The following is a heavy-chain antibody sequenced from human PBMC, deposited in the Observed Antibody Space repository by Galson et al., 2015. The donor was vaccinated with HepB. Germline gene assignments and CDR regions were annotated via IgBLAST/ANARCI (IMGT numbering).Heavy chain of an antibody. V-gene: IGHV3-7*01. D-gene: IGHD2-15*01. J-gene: IGHJ4*02. CDR3: ARDGGSWGLRYDY. Sequence: SLRLSCAASGFTFSSYWMSWVRQAPGKGLEWVANIKQDGSEKYYVDSVKGRFTIPRDNAKNSLYLQMNSLRAEDTAVYYCARDGGSWGLRYDYWGQGTLVTVSS. CDR2: IKQDGSEK. CDR1: GFTFSSYW.